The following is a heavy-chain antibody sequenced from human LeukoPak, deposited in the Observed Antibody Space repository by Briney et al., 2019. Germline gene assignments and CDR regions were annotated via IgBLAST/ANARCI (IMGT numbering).Heavy chain of an antibody. CDR3: ARGPQRNVLRFLEWLFGGAFDI. CDR2: INPNSGGT. D-gene: IGHD3-3*01. Sequence: ASVKVSCKASGYTFTGYYMHWVRQAPGQGLEWMGWINPNSGGTNYAQKFQGWVTMTRDTSISTAYMELSRLRSDDTAVYYCARGPQRNVLRFLEWLFGGAFDIWGQGTMVTVSS. V-gene: IGHV1-2*04. CDR1: GYTFTGYY. J-gene: IGHJ3*02.